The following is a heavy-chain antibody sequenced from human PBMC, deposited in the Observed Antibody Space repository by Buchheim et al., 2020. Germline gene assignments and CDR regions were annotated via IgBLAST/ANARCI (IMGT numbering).Heavy chain of an antibody. Sequence: EVQLVESGGGLVQPGGSLRLSCAASGFIFSNYWMHWVRQAPGKGLVWVSLIYSDGTNTNYADSVKGRITISRDNAKSTLYLQMNSVRAEDTAVYYCARGGGSGKLDYWGQG. CDR1: GFIFSNYW. CDR2: IYSDGTNT. V-gene: IGHV3-74*01. J-gene: IGHJ4*02. D-gene: IGHD5-24*01. CDR3: ARGGGSGKLDY.